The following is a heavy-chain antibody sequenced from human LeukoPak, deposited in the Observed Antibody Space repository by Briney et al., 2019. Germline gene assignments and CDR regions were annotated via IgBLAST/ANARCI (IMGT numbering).Heavy chain of an antibody. CDR3: TTDTWYSAGH. D-gene: IGHD2-15*01. CDR2: IKKDGSEE. Sequence: GGSLRLSCTASGFIFSGSWMAWIRQAPGEGLEWVAIIKKDGSEEYYVDSMKGRFTISRDNAKNSLFLQMNSLRAEDTAIYYCTTDTWYSAGHWGQGTLVTVSS. CDR1: GFIFSGSW. J-gene: IGHJ4*02. V-gene: IGHV3-7*03.